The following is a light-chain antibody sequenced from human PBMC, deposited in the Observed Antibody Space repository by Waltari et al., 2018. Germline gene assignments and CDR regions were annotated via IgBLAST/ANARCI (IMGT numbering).Light chain of an antibody. CDR2: AAS. Sequence: DIRMTQSPSFVSASVGDSVTITCRAGQDISRWLAWYRQKPGKAPELLIYAASSLRSGVPSRFSGRGAGTDFSLIIRDLRPEDFASYFCQHTHSFPHSFGGGTTLDI. CDR1: QDISRW. V-gene: IGKV1-12*01. CDR3: QHTHSFPHS. J-gene: IGKJ4*01.